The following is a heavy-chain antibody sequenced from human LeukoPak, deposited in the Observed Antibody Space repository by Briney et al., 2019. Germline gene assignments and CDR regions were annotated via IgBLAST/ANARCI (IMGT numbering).Heavy chain of an antibody. J-gene: IGHJ6*01. Sequence: TGGSLRLSCAASGFTFSSYAMSWVRQAPGKGPEWVSGISGSGDNTLYADSVKGRFTISRDNSKNTLYLEMNSLRAEDTAIYYCAKMKGHPLPKYYMDVWGQGTTVTVSS. D-gene: IGHD1-26*01. V-gene: IGHV3-23*01. CDR1: GFTFSSYA. CDR3: AKMKGHPLPKYYMDV. CDR2: ISGSGDNT.